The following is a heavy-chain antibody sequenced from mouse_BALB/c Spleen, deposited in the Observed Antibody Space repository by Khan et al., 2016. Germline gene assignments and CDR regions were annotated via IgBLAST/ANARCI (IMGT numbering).Heavy chain of an antibody. CDR2: IWPGGST. Sequence: VQLQESGPGLVAPSQSLSITCTVSGFSLTNSGVHWIRQPPGKGLEWLGVIWPGGSTDYHSALMSRLSITKDNSQNQVFLIMISLQTDDTAMYYCARDDQDYDAWFASWGQGTLVIVSA. J-gene: IGHJ3*01. V-gene: IGHV2-9*02. CDR3: ARDDQDYDAWFAS. CDR1: GFSLTNSG. D-gene: IGHD2-4*01.